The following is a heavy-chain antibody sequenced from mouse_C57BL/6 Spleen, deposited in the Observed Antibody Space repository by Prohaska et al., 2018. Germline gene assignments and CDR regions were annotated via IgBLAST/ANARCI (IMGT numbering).Heavy chain of an antibody. CDR2: ISIGSSTI. CDR3: ARREVHYAMDY. V-gene: IGHV5-17*01. J-gene: IGHJ4*01. Sequence: EVQLVESGGGLVKPGGSLKLSCAASGFTFSDYGMHWVRQAPEKGLEWVAYISIGSSTIYYADKVKGRFTISRDNAKNTLFLQMTSLRSEGTAMYYCARREVHYAMDYWGQGTSVTVSS. CDR1: GFTFSDYG.